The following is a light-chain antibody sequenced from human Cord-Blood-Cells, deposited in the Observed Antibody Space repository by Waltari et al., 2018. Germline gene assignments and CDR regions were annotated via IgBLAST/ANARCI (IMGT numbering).Light chain of an antibody. CDR1: SSYVGGYNY. CDR3: CSYAGSYTWV. Sequence: QSPLTQPRPVSGSPGQSVTISGTGTSSYVGGYNYVSWYQQHPGKAPKLMIYDVSKRPSGVPDRFSGSKSGNTASLTISGLQAEDEADYYCCSYAGSYTWVFGGGTKLTVL. CDR2: DVS. J-gene: IGLJ3*02. V-gene: IGLV2-11*01.